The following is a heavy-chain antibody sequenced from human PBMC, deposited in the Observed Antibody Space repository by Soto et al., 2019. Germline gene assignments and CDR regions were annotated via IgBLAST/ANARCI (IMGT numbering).Heavy chain of an antibody. J-gene: IGHJ6*02. CDR1: GFTFSSYG. Sequence: EVQLVESGGDLVQPGGSLRLSCVASGFTFSSYGMNWVRQGPGKGLGWLSSISKTGTTTYYADSVRGRFTISRDNAKNSLYLQMNSLRDEDVAVYYCARDGYCVSPTCSFLPDVWGQGTTVTVSS. D-gene: IGHD2-2*03. CDR3: ARDGYCVSPTCSFLPDV. V-gene: IGHV3-48*02. CDR2: ISKTGTTT.